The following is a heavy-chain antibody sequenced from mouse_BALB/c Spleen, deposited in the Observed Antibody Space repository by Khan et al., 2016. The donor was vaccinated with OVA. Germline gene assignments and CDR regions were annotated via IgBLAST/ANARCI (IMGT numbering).Heavy chain of an antibody. CDR1: GFSLTNYG. Sequence: VQLLESGPGLVAPSQSLSITCTISGFSLTNYGVHWVRQPPGKGLEWLVVIWSDGSTTYYSAVNSRLTINTDNSKSQAFLILISLQTDDTAVYFGARQPYYHYNVMDYWGQGTSVTVSS. D-gene: IGHD2-10*01. J-gene: IGHJ4*01. V-gene: IGHV2-6-1*01. CDR2: IWSDGST. CDR3: ARQPYYHYNVMDY.